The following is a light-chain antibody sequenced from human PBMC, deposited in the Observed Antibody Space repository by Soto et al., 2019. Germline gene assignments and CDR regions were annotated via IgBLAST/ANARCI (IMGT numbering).Light chain of an antibody. V-gene: IGKV1-5*01. CDR1: QNIGGW. J-gene: IGKJ2*01. Sequence: DFQMTQSPPTLSASVGDTVTLTCRASQNIGGWLTWYQRRPGRAPKLLIYAASTLASGVPSRFTGSGSGTHFTLTIDSLQPDDAATYYSQHHNDYATFGQGTK. CDR2: AAS. CDR3: QHHNDYAT.